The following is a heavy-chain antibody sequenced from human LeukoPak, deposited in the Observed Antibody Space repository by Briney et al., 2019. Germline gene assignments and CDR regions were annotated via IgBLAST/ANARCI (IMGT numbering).Heavy chain of an antibody. Sequence: LAGGSLRLSCAASGFTFSSYAMSWVRQAPGKGLEWVSAISGSGGSTYYADSVKGRFTISRDNAKNTLYLQMNSLRAEDSALYYCARDSTSSLGGHSFDIWGQGTTVTVSS. V-gene: IGHV3-23*01. J-gene: IGHJ3*02. CDR3: ARDSTSSLGGHSFDI. CDR1: GFTFSSYA. CDR2: ISGSGGST. D-gene: IGHD2-2*01.